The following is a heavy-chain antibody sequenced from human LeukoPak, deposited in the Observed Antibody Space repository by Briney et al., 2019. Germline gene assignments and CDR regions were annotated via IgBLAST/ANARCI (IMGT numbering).Heavy chain of an antibody. CDR3: AKVGKSIVIITAAIERGPIDY. D-gene: IGHD2-2*01. CDR2: ISGSGGST. Sequence: GGSLRLSCAASGFTFSSYAMSWVRQAPGKGLEWVSAISGSGGSTYYADSVKGRLTISRDNSKNTLYLQMNSLRAEDTAVYYRAKVGKSIVIITAAIERGPIDYWGQGTLVTVSS. CDR1: GFTFSSYA. V-gene: IGHV3-23*01. J-gene: IGHJ4*02.